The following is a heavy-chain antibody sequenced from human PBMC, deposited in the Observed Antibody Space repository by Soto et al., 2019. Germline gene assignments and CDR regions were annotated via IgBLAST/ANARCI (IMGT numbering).Heavy chain of an antibody. V-gene: IGHV1-69*01. J-gene: IGHJ5*02. D-gene: IGHD3-22*01. CDR2: IIPIFGTA. Sequence: QVQLVQSGAEVKKPGSSVKVSCKASGGTFSSYAISWVRQAPGQGLEWMGGIIPIFGTANYAQKFQGRVTITADESTSTAYMELSSLRSEDTAVYYCARGSGRYDSSGYLPYRLYNWFDPWGQGTLVTVSS. CDR1: GGTFSSYA. CDR3: ARGSGRYDSSGYLPYRLYNWFDP.